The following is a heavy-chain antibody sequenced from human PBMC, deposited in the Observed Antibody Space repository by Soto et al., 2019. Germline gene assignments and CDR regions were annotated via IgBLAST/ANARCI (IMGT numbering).Heavy chain of an antibody. Sequence: EVQLVESGGGLVQPGGSLRLSCAASGFTVSSKYMSWVRQAPGKGLEWVSVVYSGGSTNNADSVKGRFTISRDNSKNTLFLQMESLRAEDTAVYYCAGGGTYTSAFFYWGQGTLVRLL. CDR2: VYSGGST. CDR1: GFTVSSKY. CDR3: AGGGTYTSAFFY. J-gene: IGHJ4*02. V-gene: IGHV3-66*01. D-gene: IGHD3-16*01.